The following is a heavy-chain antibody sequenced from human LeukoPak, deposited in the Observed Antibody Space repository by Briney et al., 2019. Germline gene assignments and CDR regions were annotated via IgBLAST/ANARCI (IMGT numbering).Heavy chain of an antibody. Sequence: GGSLRLSCAASGFTFSSYSMNWVRQAPGKGLEWVSSISSSSSYIYYADSVKGRFTISRDNAKNSLYLQMNSLRAEDTAVYYCARDVLSSVVNYWGQGTLVTVSS. J-gene: IGHJ4*02. CDR3: ARDVLSSVVNY. CDR2: ISSSSSYI. D-gene: IGHD2-8*01. CDR1: GFTFSSYS. V-gene: IGHV3-21*01.